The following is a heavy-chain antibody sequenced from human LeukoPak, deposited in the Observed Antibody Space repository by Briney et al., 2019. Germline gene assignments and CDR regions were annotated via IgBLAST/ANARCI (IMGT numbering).Heavy chain of an antibody. CDR2: IKPNNGGT. J-gene: IGHJ5*02. Sequence: ASVKVSCKASGYTFPGYYIHWVRQAPGQGLEWMGWIKPNNGGTNYAQKFQGRVTMARDTSISTAYMELSRLRSDDTAVYYCARARGDIVVVPAAIWFDPWGQGTLVTVSS. CDR3: ARARGDIVVVPAAIWFDP. D-gene: IGHD2-2*01. CDR1: GYTFPGYY. V-gene: IGHV1-2*02.